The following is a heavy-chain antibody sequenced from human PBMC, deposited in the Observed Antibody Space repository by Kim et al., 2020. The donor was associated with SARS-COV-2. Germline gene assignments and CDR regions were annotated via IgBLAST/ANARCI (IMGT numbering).Heavy chain of an antibody. CDR3: ASIPPPYYSSGWYGGGYGMDV. CDR2: ISAYNGNT. D-gene: IGHD6-19*01. V-gene: IGHV1-18*01. J-gene: IGHJ6*02. Sequence: ASVKVSCKASGYTFTSYGISWVRQAPGQGLEWMGWISAYNGNTNYAQKLQGRVTMTTDTSTSTAYMELRSLRSDDTAVYYCASIPPPYYSSGWYGGGYGMDVWGQGTTVTVSS. CDR1: GYTFTSYG.